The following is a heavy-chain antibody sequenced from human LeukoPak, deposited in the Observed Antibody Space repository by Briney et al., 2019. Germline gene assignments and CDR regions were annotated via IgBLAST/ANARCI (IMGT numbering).Heavy chain of an antibody. V-gene: IGHV3-21*01. CDR2: ISSSSSYI. CDR3: ARGELELVDY. Sequence: GESLRLSCAASGFTFSSYSMNWVRQAPGKGLEWVSSISSSSSYIYYADPVKGRFTISRDDAKNSLYLQMNSLRAEDTAVYYCARGELELVDYWGQGTLVTVSS. D-gene: IGHD1-7*01. J-gene: IGHJ4*02. CDR1: GFTFSSYS.